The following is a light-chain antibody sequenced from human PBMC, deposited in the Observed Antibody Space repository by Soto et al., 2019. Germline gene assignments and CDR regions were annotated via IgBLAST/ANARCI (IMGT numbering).Light chain of an antibody. Sequence: DIQMTQSPYSLSASVGDRVIITCQASQDISKYFNWYQQKPGKAPKLLIYDASKLETGVPSRFSGSASGTDFTFTISSLQPEDIATYYCQQYDNLPLTFGGGTKVEIK. J-gene: IGKJ4*01. CDR2: DAS. CDR1: QDISKY. CDR3: QQYDNLPLT. V-gene: IGKV1-33*01.